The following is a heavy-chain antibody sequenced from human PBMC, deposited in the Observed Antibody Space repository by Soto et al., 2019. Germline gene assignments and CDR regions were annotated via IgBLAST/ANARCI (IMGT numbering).Heavy chain of an antibody. J-gene: IGHJ2*01. CDR1: GASISGGGYY. CDR3: ARGGRWLQYWYFDL. V-gene: IGHV4-31*03. D-gene: IGHD5-12*01. CDR2: IYYSGST. Sequence: QVQLQESGPGLVKPSQTLSLTCTVSGASISGGGYYWSWIRQHPGKGLEWIGYIYYSGSTYYSPSLKGRVSISVDTSTNQFSLKLSSVTAADSAVYYYARGGRWLQYWYFDLWGPGPLVPVPS.